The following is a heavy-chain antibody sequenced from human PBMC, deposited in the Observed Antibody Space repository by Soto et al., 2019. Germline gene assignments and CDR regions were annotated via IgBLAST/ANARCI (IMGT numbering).Heavy chain of an antibody. CDR2: IYYSGST. CDR3: ARDFQDAFDI. J-gene: IGHJ3*02. CDR1: GASVSRRRSY. Sequence: SQTLSLTCPVSGASVSRRRSYSSSIRQHPGKGLEWIGYIYYSGSTYYNPSLKSRVTISVDTSKSQFSLKLSSVTAADTAVYYCARDFQDAFDIWGQGTMVTVSS. V-gene: IGHV4-31*03.